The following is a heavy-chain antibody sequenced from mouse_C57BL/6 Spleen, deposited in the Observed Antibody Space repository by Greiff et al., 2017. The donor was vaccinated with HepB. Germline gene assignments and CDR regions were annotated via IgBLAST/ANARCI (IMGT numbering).Heavy chain of an antibody. CDR3: ARWGYPAWFAY. V-gene: IGHV1-85*01. CDR1: GYTFTSYD. J-gene: IGHJ3*01. CDR2: IYPRDGST. Sequence: VQLQESGPELVKPGASVKLSCKASGYTFTSYDINWVKQRPGQGLEWIGWIYPRDGSTKYNEKFKGKATLTVDTSSSTAYMELHSLTSEDSAVYFCARWGYPAWFAYWGQGTLVTVSA.